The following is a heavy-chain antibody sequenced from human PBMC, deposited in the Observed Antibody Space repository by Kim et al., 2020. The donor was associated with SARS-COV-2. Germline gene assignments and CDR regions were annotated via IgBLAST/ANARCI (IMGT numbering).Heavy chain of an antibody. V-gene: IGHV4-34*01. D-gene: IGHD3-3*01. Sequence: KSRVTISVDTSKNQFSLKLSSVTAADTAVYYCARVRGGYDFWSGSDYFDYWGQGTLVTVSS. J-gene: IGHJ4*02. CDR3: ARVRGGYDFWSGSDYFDY.